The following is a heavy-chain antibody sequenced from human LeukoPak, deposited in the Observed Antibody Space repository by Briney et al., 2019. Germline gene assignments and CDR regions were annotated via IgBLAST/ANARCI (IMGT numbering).Heavy chain of an antibody. CDR1: GGSFSGYY. Sequence: SETLSLTCAVYGGSFSGYYWSWIRQHPGKGLEWIGYIYYSGSTYYNPSLRSRVTISVDTSKNQFSLKLSSVTAADTAVYYCASSRSGGSSLDYWGQGTLVTVSS. V-gene: IGHV4-31*11. CDR3: ASSRSGGSSLDY. CDR2: IYYSGST. J-gene: IGHJ4*02. D-gene: IGHD2-15*01.